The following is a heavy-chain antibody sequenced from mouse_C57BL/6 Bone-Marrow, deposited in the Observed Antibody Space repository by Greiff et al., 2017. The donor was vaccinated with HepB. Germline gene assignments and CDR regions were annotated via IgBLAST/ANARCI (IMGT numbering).Heavy chain of an antibody. CDR2: INPNNGGT. Sequence: SGYTFTDYNMHWVKQSHGKSLEWIGYINPNNGGTSYNQKFKGKATLTVNKSSSTAYMELRSLTSEDSAVYYCARLGRSYWYFDVWGTGTTVTVSS. CDR1: GYTFTDYN. CDR3: ARLGRSYWYFDV. V-gene: IGHV1-22*01. D-gene: IGHD4-1*01. J-gene: IGHJ1*03.